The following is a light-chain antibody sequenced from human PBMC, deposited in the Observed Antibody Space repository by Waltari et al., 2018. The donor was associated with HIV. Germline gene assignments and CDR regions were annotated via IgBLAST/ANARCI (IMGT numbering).Light chain of an antibody. CDR1: QNVGSN. J-gene: IGKJ1*01. CDR3: QQYET. CDR2: GAS. Sequence: EIVMTQSPAALSVSPGERVTLSCRASQNVGSNLAWYQQKPGQAPRLLIYGASTRATGVPARFSGGGSGTDFTLTISRLEPEDFAVYYCQQYETFGQGTKVEIK. V-gene: IGKV3-15*01.